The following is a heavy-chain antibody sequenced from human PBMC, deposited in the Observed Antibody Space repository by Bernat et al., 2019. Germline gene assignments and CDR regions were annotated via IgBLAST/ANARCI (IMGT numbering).Heavy chain of an antibody. Sequence: QVQLQESGPGLVKPSETLSLTCTVSGGSISSYYWSWIRQPPGKGLEWIGYIYYSGSTNYNPSLKSRVTISVDTSKNQFALKLRSVTAADTAVYYCARRPLVGGEKRGGFYFDYWGQGTLVTVAS. CDR1: GGSISSYY. CDR2: IYYSGST. CDR3: ARRPLVGGEKRGGFYFDY. J-gene: IGHJ4*02. V-gene: IGHV4-59*08. D-gene: IGHD1-26*01.